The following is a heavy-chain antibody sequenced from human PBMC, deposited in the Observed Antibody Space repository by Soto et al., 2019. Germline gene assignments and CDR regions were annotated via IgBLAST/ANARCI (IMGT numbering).Heavy chain of an antibody. CDR1: GFSVSATS. Sequence: PGGSLRLSCVVSGFSVSATSIFWVRQATGKGLEWVSLMHRGGTTDNADSVKGRFTTSRDKSKNTLYLPMNGLRVEDTAVYYCARVNTTLVDHFDCWGQGTLVTVSS. D-gene: IGHD5-18*01. J-gene: IGHJ4*02. V-gene: IGHV3-53*01. CDR2: MHRGGTT. CDR3: ARVNTTLVDHFDC.